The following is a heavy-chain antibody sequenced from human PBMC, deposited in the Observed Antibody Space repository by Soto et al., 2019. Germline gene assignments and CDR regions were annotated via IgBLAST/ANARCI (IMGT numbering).Heavy chain of an antibody. CDR1: GGSFSGYY. Sequence: SETLSLTCAVYGGSFSGYYWTWIRQPPGKGLEWIGEIHPSGSTNYNPSLKSRVTISADTSKNQFSLKLTSVTAADTAVYYCARGIWNIEEMIYGFYFDPWGPGTLVTVSS. CDR2: IHPSGST. V-gene: IGHV4-34*01. CDR3: ARGIWNIEEMIYGFYFDP. J-gene: IGHJ5*02. D-gene: IGHD2-8*01.